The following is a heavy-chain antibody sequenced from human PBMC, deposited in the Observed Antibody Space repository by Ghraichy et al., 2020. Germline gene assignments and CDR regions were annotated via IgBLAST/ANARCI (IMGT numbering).Heavy chain of an antibody. CDR3: ARGHLYCGDDKCMNWFDP. V-gene: IGHV4/OR15-8*01. CDR2: IFHGDNT. D-gene: IGHD2-21*02. Sequence: SQTLSLTCDVSGDSVTSRNWWTWVRQPPGQGLEWIGEIFHGDNTNYNPSLRSRVTISVDRSKNHCSLRLNSVTAADTAIYYCARGHLYCGDDKCMNWFDPWGQGTLVTVSS. CDR1: GDSVTSRNW. J-gene: IGHJ5*02.